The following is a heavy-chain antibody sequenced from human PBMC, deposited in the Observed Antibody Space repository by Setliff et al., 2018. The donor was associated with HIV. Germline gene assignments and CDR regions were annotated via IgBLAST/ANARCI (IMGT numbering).Heavy chain of an antibody. D-gene: IGHD6-19*01. CDR1: GYAITSGFY. CDR2: IYHSGTT. Sequence: PSETLSPTCAVSGYAITSGFYWGWIRQPPGKGLEWLGSIYHSGTTRYNPSLKSRLTMSLDTSKNQFSLKLSSVTAADTAVYYCARARPGIAVAGTLFDYWGQGTLVTVSS. V-gene: IGHV4-38-2*01. J-gene: IGHJ4*02. CDR3: ARARPGIAVAGTLFDY.